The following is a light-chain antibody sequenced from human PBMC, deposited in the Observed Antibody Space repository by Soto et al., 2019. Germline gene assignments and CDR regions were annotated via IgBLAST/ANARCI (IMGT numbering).Light chain of an antibody. CDR3: CSYAGNKLI. Sequence: QYALTQPASVSGSPGQSITISCSGTSNDIGGYDVVSWYQQLPGKAPKLLIHEVTRRPSEISSRFSGSKSGNTASLTNSGLQPEDEADYYCCSYAGNKLIFGGGTKLTVL. CDR2: EVT. V-gene: IGLV2-23*02. CDR1: SNDIGGYDV. J-gene: IGLJ2*01.